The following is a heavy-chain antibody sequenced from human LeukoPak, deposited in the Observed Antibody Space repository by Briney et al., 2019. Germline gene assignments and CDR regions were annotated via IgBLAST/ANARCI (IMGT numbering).Heavy chain of an antibody. CDR1: GFTFSSYS. CDR3: AKDKGSGWFFDY. CDR2: ISSSSRYI. J-gene: IGHJ4*02. V-gene: IGHV3-21*01. Sequence: GGSLRLSCAASGFTFSSYSIKWVRQAPGKGLEWVSSISSSSRYIYYADSVKGRFTISRDNAKNSLYLQMNSLRAEDTAVYYCAKDKGSGWFFDYWGQGTLVTVSS. D-gene: IGHD6-19*01.